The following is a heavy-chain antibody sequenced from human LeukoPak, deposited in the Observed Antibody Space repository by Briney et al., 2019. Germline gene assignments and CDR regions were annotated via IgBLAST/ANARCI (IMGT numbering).Heavy chain of an antibody. CDR1: GFTFSDYY. D-gene: IGHD3-10*01. Sequence: PGGSLRLSCAASGFTFSDYYMSWIRQAPGKGLEWVSYISSSGSTIYYADSVKGRFTISRDNAKNSLYLQMNSLRAEDTAVYYCASRQRYYYGSGSLGYWGQGTLVTVSS. J-gene: IGHJ4*02. V-gene: IGHV3-11*01. CDR3: ASRQRYYYGSGSLGY. CDR2: ISSSGSTI.